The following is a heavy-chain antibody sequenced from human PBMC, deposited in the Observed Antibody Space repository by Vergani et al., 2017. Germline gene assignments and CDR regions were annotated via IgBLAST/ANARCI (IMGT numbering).Heavy chain of an antibody. Sequence: QVQLVQSGAEVKKPGSSVKVSCKASGGNFSSYAISWVRQAPGQGLEWMGGIIPIFGTANYAQKFQGRVTITADESTSTAYMGLSSLRAEDTAVYYCASSIRFLDRAGYFDYWGQGTLVTVSS. CDR1: GGNFSSYA. J-gene: IGHJ4*02. CDR3: ASSIRFLDRAGYFDY. CDR2: IIPIFGTA. D-gene: IGHD3-3*01. V-gene: IGHV1-69*01.